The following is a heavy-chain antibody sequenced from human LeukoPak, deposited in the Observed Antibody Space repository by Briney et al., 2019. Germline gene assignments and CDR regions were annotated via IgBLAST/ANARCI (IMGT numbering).Heavy chain of an antibody. V-gene: IGHV3-48*01. D-gene: IGHD1-26*01. CDR1: GFTFSSYS. CDR3: ARDPYSGDYGPYYYYYMDV. J-gene: IGHJ6*03. Sequence: GGSLRLSCAASGFTFSSYSMNWVRQVPGKGLEWVSYISSSSRTIYYADSVKGRFTISRDNARNSLYLQMNSLRVEDTAAYYCARDPYSGDYGPYYYYYMDVWGKGTTVTISS. CDR2: ISSSSRTI.